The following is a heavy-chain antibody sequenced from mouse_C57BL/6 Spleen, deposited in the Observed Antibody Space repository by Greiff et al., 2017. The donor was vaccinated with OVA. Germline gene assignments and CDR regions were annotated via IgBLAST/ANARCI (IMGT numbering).Heavy chain of an antibody. CDR2: IYPSDSET. V-gene: IGHV1-61*01. Sequence: QVQLQQPGAELVRPGSSVKLSCKASGYTFTSYWMDWVKQRPGQGLEWIGNIYPSDSETHYNQKFKDKATLTVDKSSRTAYMQLSSLTSEDSAVYYCARDGFYAMDYWGQGTSVTVSS. CDR3: ARDGFYAMDY. CDR1: GYTFTSYW. J-gene: IGHJ4*01.